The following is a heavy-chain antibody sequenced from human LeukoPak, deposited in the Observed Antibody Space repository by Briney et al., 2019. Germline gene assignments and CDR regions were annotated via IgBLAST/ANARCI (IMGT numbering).Heavy chain of an antibody. D-gene: IGHD6-6*01. CDR3: ARAEYSSSSLQSYYYYYGMDV. V-gene: IGHV1-69*13. J-gene: IGHJ6*02. Sequence: RASVKVSCKASGGTFSSYAISWVRQAPGQGLEWMGGIFPMLGTAKYAQKFQGRVTITADESTSTAYMELSSLRSEDTAVYYCARAEYSSSSLQSYYYYYGMDVWGQGTTVTVSS. CDR1: GGTFSSYA. CDR2: IFPMLGTA.